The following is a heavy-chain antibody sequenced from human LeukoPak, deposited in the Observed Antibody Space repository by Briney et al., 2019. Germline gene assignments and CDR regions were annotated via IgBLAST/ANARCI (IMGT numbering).Heavy chain of an antibody. Sequence: SQTLSLTCAVSGGSVSSGGYSRSWIRQPPGNGLEWIGYIYHSGRASYNPSLKSRVTISLDRSRNHVSLNLTSVTAADTAVYYCARSGSTDFDYWGQGTLVTVSS. CDR1: GGSVSSGGYS. CDR2: IYHSGRA. CDR3: ARSGSTDFDY. D-gene: IGHD5-12*01. J-gene: IGHJ4*02. V-gene: IGHV4-30-2*01.